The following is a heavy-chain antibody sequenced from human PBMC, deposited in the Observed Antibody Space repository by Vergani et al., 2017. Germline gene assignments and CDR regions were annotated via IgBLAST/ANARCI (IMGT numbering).Heavy chain of an antibody. CDR3: ARGSAAEYYYYYYYMDV. CDR1: GFTFSSYA. V-gene: IGHV3-23*01. J-gene: IGHJ6*03. D-gene: IGHD6-13*01. Sequence: EVQLLESGGGLVQPGGSLRLSCAASGFTFSSYAMSWVRQAPGKGLEWVSAISGSGGSTYYADSVKGRFTISRDNSKNTLYLQMNSLRAEDTAVYYCARGSAAEYYYYYYYMDVWGKGTTVTVSS. CDR2: ISGSGGST.